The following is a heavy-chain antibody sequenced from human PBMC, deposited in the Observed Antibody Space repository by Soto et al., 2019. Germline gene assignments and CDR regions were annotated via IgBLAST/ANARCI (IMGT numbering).Heavy chain of an antibody. Sequence: QVQLVQSGAEVKKPGSSVKVSCKASGGTFSSYAISWVRQAPGQGLEWMGGIIPIFGTANYAQKFQGRVTITADESTSTAYMELRSLRSEDTAVYYCARDQPGGYGSGELRVDYYYYYGMDVWGQGTTVTVSS. CDR2: IIPIFGTA. CDR1: GGTFSSYA. J-gene: IGHJ6*02. V-gene: IGHV1-69*12. CDR3: ARDQPGGYGSGELRVDYYYYYGMDV. D-gene: IGHD3-10*01.